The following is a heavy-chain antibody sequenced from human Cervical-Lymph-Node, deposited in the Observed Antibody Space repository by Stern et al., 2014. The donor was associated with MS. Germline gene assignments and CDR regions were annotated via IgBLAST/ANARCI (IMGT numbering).Heavy chain of an antibody. CDR2: FVLEDGEE. V-gene: IGHV1-24*01. Sequence: VHLVQSGAAVKKPGASVKVSCKVSGYTLTELSMHWGRQAPGKGLERMGGFVLEDGEEMYAQKFQGRVTMTEDTSTDTAYMELSSLRSEDTAVYYCATDRDDFRSGYSAPTKGYGLDVWGQGTTVTVTS. CDR1: GYTLTELS. CDR3: ATDRDDFRSGYSAPTKGYGLDV. J-gene: IGHJ6*02. D-gene: IGHD3-3*01.